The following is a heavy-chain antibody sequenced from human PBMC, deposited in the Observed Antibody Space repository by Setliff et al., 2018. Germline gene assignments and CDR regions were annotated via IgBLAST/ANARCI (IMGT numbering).Heavy chain of an antibody. CDR1: GYTFTSYG. CDR3: AAIGLDTAMITGVLFDF. V-gene: IGHV1-18*01. CDR2: ISAYNGNT. J-gene: IGHJ4*02. Sequence: GASVKVSCKASGYTFTSYGISWVRQAPGQGLEWMGWISAYNGNTNYAQKLQGRVTMTTDTSTSTAYMELRSLRSEDTAVYYCAAIGLDTAMITGVLFDFWGQGTLVTSPQ. D-gene: IGHD5-18*01.